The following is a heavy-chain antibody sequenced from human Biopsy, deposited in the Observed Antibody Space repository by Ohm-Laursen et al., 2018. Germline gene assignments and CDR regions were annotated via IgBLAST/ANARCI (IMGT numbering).Heavy chain of an antibody. Sequence: SQTLSPTCTVSGGSISDSTYHWGWIRQSPGKGLEWIGYISHSGSTSYNPSLRSLVTISTDTSTNQFSLKVRSVTAADTAMYYCAGATSGTSLYDPWGQGILVTVSS. J-gene: IGHJ5*02. V-gene: IGHV4-31*01. CDR3: AGATSGTSLYDP. D-gene: IGHD6-13*01. CDR2: ISHSGST. CDR1: GGSISDSTYH.